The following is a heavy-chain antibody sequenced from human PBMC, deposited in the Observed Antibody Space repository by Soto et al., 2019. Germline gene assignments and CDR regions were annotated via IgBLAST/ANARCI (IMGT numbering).Heavy chain of an antibody. CDR1: GGSILNGGHY. CDR3: ARDNSAATGVLDH. Sequence: PSETLSLTCTVSGGSILNGGHYWTWIRQHPGKGLEWIGKIFFSGNTHYNPALKSRLTFSVDTAKNQFSLRLTSVTSEDTAVYYCARDNSAATGVLDHWGLGTLVTVSS. V-gene: IGHV4-31*03. J-gene: IGHJ4*02. D-gene: IGHD1-1*01. CDR2: IFFSGNT.